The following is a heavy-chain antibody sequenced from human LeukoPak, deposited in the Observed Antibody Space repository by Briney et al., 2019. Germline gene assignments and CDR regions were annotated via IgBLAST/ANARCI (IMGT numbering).Heavy chain of an antibody. D-gene: IGHD2-15*01. V-gene: IGHV1-18*01. Sequence: ASVKVSCKASGYTFTSYGISWVRQAPGQGLEWMGWISAYNGNTNYAQKLQGRVTMTTDTSTSTAYMELRSLRSDDTAVYDCARDGVWVVAAANYYYYGMDVWGQGTTVTVSS. CDR2: ISAYNGNT. J-gene: IGHJ6*02. CDR3: ARDGVWVVAAANYYYYGMDV. CDR1: GYTFTSYG.